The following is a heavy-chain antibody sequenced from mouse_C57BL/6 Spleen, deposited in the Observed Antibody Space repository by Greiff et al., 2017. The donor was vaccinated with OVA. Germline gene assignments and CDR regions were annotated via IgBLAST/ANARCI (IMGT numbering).Heavy chain of an antibody. Sequence: VQLQQSGAELARPGASVKLSCKASGYTFTSYGISWVKQRTGQGLEWIGEIYPRSGNTYYNEKFKGKATLTADKSSSTVYMELSSLTSEDSAVYFCASSYYSKDYYAMDYWGQGTSVTVSS. V-gene: IGHV1-81*01. CDR3: ASSYYSKDYYAMDY. D-gene: IGHD2-5*01. CDR2: IYPRSGNT. CDR1: GYTFTSYG. J-gene: IGHJ4*01.